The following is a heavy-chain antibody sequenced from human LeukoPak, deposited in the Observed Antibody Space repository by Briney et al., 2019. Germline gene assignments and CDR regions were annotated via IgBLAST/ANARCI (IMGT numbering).Heavy chain of an antibody. CDR3: ARGTVTMVDY. CDR1: RFTVSSNY. CDR2: IYSGGST. D-gene: IGHD3-10*01. Sequence: PGGSLRLSCAASRFTVSSNYMSWVRQAPGRGLEWVSVIYSGGSTYYADSVKGRFTISRDNSKNTLFLQMNSLRAGDTAVYYCARGTVTMVDYWGQGTLVTVSS. J-gene: IGHJ4*02. V-gene: IGHV3-66*01.